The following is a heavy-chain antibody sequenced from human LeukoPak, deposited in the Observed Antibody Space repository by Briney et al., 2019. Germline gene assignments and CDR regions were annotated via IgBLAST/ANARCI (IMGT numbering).Heavy chain of an antibody. CDR2: IYYSGST. V-gene: IGHV4-39*01. J-gene: IGHJ4*02. D-gene: IGHD6-19*01. CDR3: ARQRKSVAGYRHSHFDY. Sequence: SQTLSLTCTVSGGSISSGGYYWGWIRQPPGKGLEWIGSIYYSGSTYYNPSLKSRVTISVDTSKNQFSLKLSSVTAADTAVYYCARQRKSVAGYRHSHFDYWGQGTLVTVSS. CDR1: GGSISSGGYY.